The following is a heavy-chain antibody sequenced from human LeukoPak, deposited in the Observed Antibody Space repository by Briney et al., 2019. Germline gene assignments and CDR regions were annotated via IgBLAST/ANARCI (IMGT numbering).Heavy chain of an antibody. CDR2: TNPSGGST. V-gene: IGHV1-46*02. D-gene: IGHD4-17*01. J-gene: IGHJ4*02. CDR1: GYTFNFYY. Sequence: ASVKVSCKASGYTFNFYYVHWVRQAPGQGLEWMGITNPSGGSTSYAQKVQGRVTMTRDTSTSTVYMELSSLRSEDTAVYYCARSPPPHIYYGDYGHFDYWGQGTLVTVSS. CDR3: ARSPPPHIYYGDYGHFDY.